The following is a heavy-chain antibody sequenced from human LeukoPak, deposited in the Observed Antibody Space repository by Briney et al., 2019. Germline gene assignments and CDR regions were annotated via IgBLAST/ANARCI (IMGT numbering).Heavy chain of an antibody. V-gene: IGHV3-64*01. CDR3: ARASSGWYGY. CDR2: ISSNGGST. Sequence: PGGSLRLSCVVSGFTFISYAMHWVRQAPGKGLEYVSAISSNGGSTYYANSVKGRFTISRDNSKNTLYLQMGSLRVEDMAVYYCARASSGWYGYWGQGTLVTVSS. J-gene: IGHJ4*02. D-gene: IGHD6-19*01. CDR1: GFTFISYA.